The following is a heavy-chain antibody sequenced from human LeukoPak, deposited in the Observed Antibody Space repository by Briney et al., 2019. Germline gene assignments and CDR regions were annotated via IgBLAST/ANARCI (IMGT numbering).Heavy chain of an antibody. CDR1: GGSISSSSYY. CDR3: ARESPLGEGAFDI. CDR2: IYYSGST. Sequence: SETLSLTCTVSGGSISSSSYYWGWIRQPPGKGLEWIGSIYYSGSTYYNPSLKSRVTISVDTSKNQFSLKLSSVTAADTAVYYCARESPLGEGAFDIWGQGTMVTVSS. J-gene: IGHJ3*02. D-gene: IGHD3-16*01. V-gene: IGHV4-39*07.